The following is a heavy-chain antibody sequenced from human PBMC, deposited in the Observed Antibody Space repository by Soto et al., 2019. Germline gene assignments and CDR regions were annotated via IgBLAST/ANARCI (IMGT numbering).Heavy chain of an antibody. J-gene: IGHJ3*02. CDR3: AKDGVVSPDWVFDT. CDR2: ISGGGGNT. D-gene: IGHD3-3*01. CDR1: GLTFSTYA. Sequence: GGSLRLSCAASGLTFSTYAMSWVRQAPGKGLEWVSGISGGGGNTYYAGSVKGRFTISRDNSKNTLYLEMKSLRVEDTAVYYCAKDGVVSPDWVFDTWGQGTMVTISS. V-gene: IGHV3-23*01.